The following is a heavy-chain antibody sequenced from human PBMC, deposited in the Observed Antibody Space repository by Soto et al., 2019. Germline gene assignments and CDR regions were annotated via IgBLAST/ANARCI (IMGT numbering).Heavy chain of an antibody. CDR3: ARTGDSYSSSFFDY. V-gene: IGHV4-34*01. J-gene: IGHJ4*02. CDR2: INHSGST. Sequence: SETLSLTCAVYGGSFSGYYWSWIRQPPGKGLEWIGEINHSGSTNYNPSLKSRVTISVDTSKNQFSLKLSSVTAADTAVYYCARTGDSYSSSFFDYWGQGTLVTVSS. CDR1: GGSFSGYY. D-gene: IGHD6-6*01.